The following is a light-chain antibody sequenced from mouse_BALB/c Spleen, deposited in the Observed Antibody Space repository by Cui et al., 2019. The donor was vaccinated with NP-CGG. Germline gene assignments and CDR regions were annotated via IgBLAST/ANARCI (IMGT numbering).Light chain of an antibody. J-gene: IGLJ1*01. CDR2: GTN. Sequence: QAVVTQESALTTSPGETVKLTCRSSTGAVTTNNFANWVQEKPDPLFTGLIGGTNNRAPGVPARFSGSLIGDKAALTITGAQTEDEAIYFCALWYSNHWVFGGGTKLTVL. V-gene: IGLV1*01. CDR1: TGAVTTNNF. CDR3: ALWYSNHWV.